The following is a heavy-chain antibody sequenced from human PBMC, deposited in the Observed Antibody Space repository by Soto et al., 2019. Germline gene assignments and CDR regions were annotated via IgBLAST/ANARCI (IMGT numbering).Heavy chain of an antibody. CDR2: ISSGGNFI. CDR3: ARTIIAFGEVIAPHWFDP. Sequence: GGSLRLSCVVSGFTFSYYFMNGVRQAPGRGLEWVASISSGGNFIYYADSVRGRFTISRDNAENSLYLQMNSLGVEDTATYYCARTIIAFGEVIAPHWFDPWGQGTQVTVSS. J-gene: IGHJ5*02. CDR1: GFTFSYYF. V-gene: IGHV3-21*06. D-gene: IGHD3-16*02.